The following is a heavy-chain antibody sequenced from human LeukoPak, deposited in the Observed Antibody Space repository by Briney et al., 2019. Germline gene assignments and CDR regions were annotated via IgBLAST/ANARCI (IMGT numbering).Heavy chain of an antibody. CDR1: GYSFSTYW. CDR3: ARSPVAGNYYGMDV. CDR2: IYPSDSDT. V-gene: IGHV5-51*01. D-gene: IGHD6-19*01. Sequence: GESLKISCKGSGYSFSTYWIGWVRQMPGKGLEWMGIIYPSDSDTRYSPSFQGQVTISADDSITTAYLQWSSLKASDTAIYYCARSPVAGNYYGMDVWGQGTTVTVSS. J-gene: IGHJ6*02.